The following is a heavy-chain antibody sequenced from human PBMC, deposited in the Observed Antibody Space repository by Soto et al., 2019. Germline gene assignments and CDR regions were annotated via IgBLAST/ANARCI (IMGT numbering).Heavy chain of an antibody. CDR3: PISVAAAGYAFDI. V-gene: IGHV1-2*04. CDR1: GYTFTGYY. Sequence: QVQLVQSGAEVKKPGASVKVSCKASGYTFTGYYMHWVRQAPGQGLEWMGWINPNSGGTNYAKKFQGWVTMTRDKSISTAYMELSRLRSDDTAVYYCPISVAAAGYAFDIWGQGTMVTVSS. J-gene: IGHJ3*02. CDR2: INPNSGGT. D-gene: IGHD6-13*01.